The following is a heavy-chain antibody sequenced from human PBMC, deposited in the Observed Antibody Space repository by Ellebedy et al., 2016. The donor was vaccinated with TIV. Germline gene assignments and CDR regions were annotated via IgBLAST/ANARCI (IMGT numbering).Heavy chain of an antibody. V-gene: IGHV3-23*01. J-gene: IGHJ4*02. D-gene: IGHD2-15*01. Sequence: PGGSLRLSCAASGFTFSNYVMSRVRQAPGKGLEWVSTISAGGGATYYADSVKGRFNISRDNSENTLYLQMNSLRAEDTAVYYCAKGCGGSCYWEAYWGQGTLVTVSS. CDR1: GFTFSNYV. CDR3: AKGCGGSCYWEAY. CDR2: ISAGGGAT.